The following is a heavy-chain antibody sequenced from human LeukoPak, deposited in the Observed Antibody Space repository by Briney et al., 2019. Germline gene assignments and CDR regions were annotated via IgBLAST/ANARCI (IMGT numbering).Heavy chain of an antibody. Sequence: ASVKDSCKGSGYTFSSYGIGWVRQAPGQGLEWVGWISAYSGDTHYAQKVQGRVTMTTDTSTSTAYMELRSLRSDDTAMYYCARDTGWDMYFDYWGQGTLVTVSS. D-gene: IGHD1-26*01. J-gene: IGHJ4*02. CDR3: ARDTGWDMYFDY. CDR2: ISAYSGDT. CDR1: GYTFSSYG. V-gene: IGHV1-18*01.